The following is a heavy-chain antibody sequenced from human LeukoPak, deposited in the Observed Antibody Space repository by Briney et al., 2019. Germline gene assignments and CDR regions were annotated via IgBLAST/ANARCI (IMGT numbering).Heavy chain of an antibody. V-gene: IGHV3-23*01. D-gene: IGHD3-16*01. CDR1: GFTFSGYA. Sequence: GGSLILSCAASGFTFSGYAMSWVRQAPGKGLEWVSAFSGSGGSTYYADSVKGRFTISRDNSKNTLYLQMNSLRAEDTAVYYCAKVFSSLYGGYYFDSWGQGTLVAVAS. J-gene: IGHJ4*02. CDR3: AKVFSSLYGGYYFDS. CDR2: FSGSGGST.